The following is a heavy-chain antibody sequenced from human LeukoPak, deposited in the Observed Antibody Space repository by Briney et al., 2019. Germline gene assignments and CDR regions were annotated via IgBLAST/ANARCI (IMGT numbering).Heavy chain of an antibody. CDR1: GYSFTSYW. CDR3: AGSSAMVRGVINDFDY. V-gene: IGHV5-51*01. Sequence: GESLKISCKGSGYSFTSYWIGWVRQMPGKGLEWMGIIYPGDSDTRYSPSLKGQATTPAQSSLSTAYLQWSSLKGSETAMYCCAGSSAMVRGVINDFDYWGQGTLVTVSS. D-gene: IGHD3-10*01. J-gene: IGHJ4*02. CDR2: IYPGDSDT.